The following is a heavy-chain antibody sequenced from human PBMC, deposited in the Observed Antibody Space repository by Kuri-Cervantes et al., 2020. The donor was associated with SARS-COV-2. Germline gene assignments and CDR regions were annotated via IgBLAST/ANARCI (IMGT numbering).Heavy chain of an antibody. CDR2: INPSGGST. CDR3: AREGSGYYYGMDV. Sequence: ASVKVSCKASGHTFTSYYMHWVRQAPGQGLEWMGIINPSGGSTSYAQKFQGRVTMTRDTSTSTVYMELSSLRPEDTAVYYCAREGSGYYYGMDVWGQGTTVTVSS. J-gene: IGHJ6*02. V-gene: IGHV1-46*01. CDR1: GHTFTSYY.